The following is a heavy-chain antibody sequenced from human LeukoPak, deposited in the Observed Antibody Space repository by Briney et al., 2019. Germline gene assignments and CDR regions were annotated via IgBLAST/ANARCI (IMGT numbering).Heavy chain of an antibody. CDR3: AREDPRTKVPEGMDV. D-gene: IGHD4/OR15-4a*01. V-gene: IGHV4-59*01. Sequence: SETLSLTCTVSGGSLRHYYWSWIRQPPGKGLEWIGYIYYSGTTNYNPSLKSRVTISVDTSKNQFSLQLNSVTAADTAVYYCAREDPRTKVPEGMDVWGQGTTVTVSS. CDR1: GGSLRHYY. J-gene: IGHJ6*02. CDR2: IYYSGTT.